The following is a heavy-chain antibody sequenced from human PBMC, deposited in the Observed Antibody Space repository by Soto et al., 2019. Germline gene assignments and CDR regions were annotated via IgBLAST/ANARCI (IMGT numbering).Heavy chain of an antibody. CDR3: ARGGGLSSPSYGMDV. CDR2: INPNSGGT. V-gene: IGHV1-2*04. J-gene: IGHJ6*02. CDR1: GYTFTGYY. Sequence: ASVEVSCKASGYTFTGYYMHWVRQAPGQGLEWMGWINPNSGGTNYAQKFQGWVTMTRDTSISTACMELSRLRSDDTAVYYCARGGGLSSPSYGMDVWGQGTTVTVS. D-gene: IGHD3-10*01.